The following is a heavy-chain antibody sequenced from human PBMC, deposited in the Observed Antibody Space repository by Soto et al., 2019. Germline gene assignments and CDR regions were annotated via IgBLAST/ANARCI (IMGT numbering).Heavy chain of an antibody. CDR2: SGRVGDT. Sequence: EVQLVESGGGLVQPGGSLRLSCAAAGFTFSTNDMHWVRQGPGKGLEWVSGSGRVGDTYYAGSVKGRFTVSREDAKNSLYLQMNNLRAGDTAVYYCAKPSVPRPRKTVTFDFWGQGTLVTVSS. CDR1: GFTFSTND. D-gene: IGHD4-17*01. J-gene: IGHJ5*01. CDR3: AKPSVPRPRKTVTFDF. V-gene: IGHV3-13*01.